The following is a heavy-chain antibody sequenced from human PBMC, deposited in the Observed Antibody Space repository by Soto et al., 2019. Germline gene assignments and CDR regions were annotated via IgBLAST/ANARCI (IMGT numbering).Heavy chain of an antibody. D-gene: IGHD6-13*01. J-gene: IGHJ4*02. Sequence: GGSLRLSCAASGFTFSNAWMSWVRQAPGKGLEWVGRIKSKTDGGTTDYAAPVKGRFTISRDDSKNTLYLQMNSLRAEDTAVYYCARGPPIAARWYYYNHFDYWGQGTLVTVSS. CDR2: IKSKTDGGTT. CDR1: GFTFSNAW. V-gene: IGHV3-15*01. CDR3: ARGPPIAARWYYYNHFDY.